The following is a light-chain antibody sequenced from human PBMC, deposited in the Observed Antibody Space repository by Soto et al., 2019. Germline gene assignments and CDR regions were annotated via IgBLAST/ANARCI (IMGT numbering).Light chain of an antibody. CDR1: TVAVTSGHW. CDR2: RII. V-gene: IGLV7-43*01. J-gene: IGLJ1*01. Sequence: QAVVTQEPSLTVSPGGTVTLTCASSTVAVTSGHWPNWFQQKPGQAPRSLIYRIIKKHSWPTARFSGSLLEGKAALTLSGVQPEDEAEYYCLLFFGVSLGVFGTGTKLTVL. CDR3: LLFFGVSLGV.